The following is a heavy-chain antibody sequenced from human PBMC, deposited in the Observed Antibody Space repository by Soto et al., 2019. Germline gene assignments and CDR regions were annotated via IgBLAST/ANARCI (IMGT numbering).Heavy chain of an antibody. Sequence: QVQLVESGGGVVQPGRSLRLSCAASGFTFSSYGMHWVRQAPGKGLEWVAVISYDGSNKYYADSVKGRFTISRDNSKNTLYLQMNGLRAEDTAVYYCAKDPAAGTYYFDYWGQGTLVTVSS. V-gene: IGHV3-30*18. CDR2: ISYDGSNK. CDR3: AKDPAAGTYYFDY. J-gene: IGHJ4*02. CDR1: GFTFSSYG. D-gene: IGHD6-13*01.